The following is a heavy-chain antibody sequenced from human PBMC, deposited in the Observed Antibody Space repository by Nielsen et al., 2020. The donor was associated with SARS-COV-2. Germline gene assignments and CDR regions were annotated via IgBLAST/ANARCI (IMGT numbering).Heavy chain of an antibody. J-gene: IGHJ3*02. V-gene: IGHV3-23*01. CDR3: AKDLQPTPDIVVVVAAPVGAFDI. CDR1: GFTFSSYA. CDR2: ISGSGSST. Sequence: GESLKISCAASGFTFSSYAMSWVRQAPGKGLEWVSAISGSGSSTFYADSVKGRFTISRDSSKNTLYLQMNSLRAEDTAVYYCAKDLQPTPDIVVVVAAPVGAFDIWGQGTMVTVSS. D-gene: IGHD2-15*01.